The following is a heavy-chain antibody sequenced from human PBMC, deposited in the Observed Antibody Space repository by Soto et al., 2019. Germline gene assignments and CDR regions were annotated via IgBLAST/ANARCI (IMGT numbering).Heavy chain of an antibody. CDR1: GGTFSSYT. J-gene: IGHJ4*02. CDR3: ARLVRPYYFDY. Sequence: SVKVSCKASGGTFSSYTISWVRQAPGQGLEWMGRIIPIPGIANYAQKFQGRVTITADKSTSTAYMELSSLRSEDTAVYYCARLVRPYYFDYWGQGTLVTVS. D-gene: IGHD2-2*01. CDR2: IIPIPGIA. V-gene: IGHV1-69*02.